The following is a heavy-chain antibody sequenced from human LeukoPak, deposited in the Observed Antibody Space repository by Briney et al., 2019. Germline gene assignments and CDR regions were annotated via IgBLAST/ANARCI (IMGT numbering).Heavy chain of an antibody. Sequence: ASAKVSCKASGYTFTGYYMHWVRQAPGQGLEWMGRINPNSGGTNYAQKFQGRVTMTRDTSISTAYMELSRLRSDDTAVYYCARDPTYSSSSGYWGQGTLVTVSS. CDR3: ARDPTYSSSSGY. CDR2: INPNSGGT. D-gene: IGHD6-6*01. V-gene: IGHV1-2*06. J-gene: IGHJ4*02. CDR1: GYTFTGYY.